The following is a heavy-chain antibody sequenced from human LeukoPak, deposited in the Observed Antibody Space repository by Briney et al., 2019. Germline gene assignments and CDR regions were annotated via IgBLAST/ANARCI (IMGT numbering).Heavy chain of an antibody. V-gene: IGHV1-24*01. J-gene: IGHJ4*02. CDR3: ATGGYYGSGSFDY. CDR1: GYTLTELS. Sequence: ASVKVSCKVSGYTLTELSMHWVRQAPGKGLEWMGGFDPEDGETIYAQKFRGRVTMTEDTSTDTAYMELSSLRSEDTAVYYCATGGYYGSGSFDYWGQGILVTVSS. D-gene: IGHD3-10*01. CDR2: FDPEDGET.